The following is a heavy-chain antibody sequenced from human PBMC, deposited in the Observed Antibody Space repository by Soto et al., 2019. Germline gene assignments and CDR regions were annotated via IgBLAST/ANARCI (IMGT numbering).Heavy chain of an antibody. D-gene: IGHD4-17*01. Sequence: QVQLVQSGAEVKKPGSSVKVSCKASGGTFSSYTISWVRQAPGQGLEWMGRIIPILGIANYAQKFQGRVTITADESTSTAYMELSSLRSEDTAVYYCARGGSYGDYEGFFDYWGQGTLVTVSS. J-gene: IGHJ4*02. CDR3: ARGGSYGDYEGFFDY. V-gene: IGHV1-69*02. CDR2: IIPILGIA. CDR1: GGTFSSYT.